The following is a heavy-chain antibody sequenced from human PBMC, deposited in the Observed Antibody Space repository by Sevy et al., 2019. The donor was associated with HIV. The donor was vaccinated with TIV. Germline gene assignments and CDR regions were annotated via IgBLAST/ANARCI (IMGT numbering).Heavy chain of an antibody. Sequence: GGSLRLSCAASGFTFNNYVMNWVRQAPGKGLEWVSVISHGGGTTYDADSVKGRFTISRDDSKDTVYLEMNSLRAEDTAVYYCARRYLPSAPPALDYWGQGTLVTVSS. V-gene: IGHV3-23*01. CDR2: ISHGGGTT. D-gene: IGHD2-2*01. CDR1: GFTFNNYV. J-gene: IGHJ4*02. CDR3: ARRYLPSAPPALDY.